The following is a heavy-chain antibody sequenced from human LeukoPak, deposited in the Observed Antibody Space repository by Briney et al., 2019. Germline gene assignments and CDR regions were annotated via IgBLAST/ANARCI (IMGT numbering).Heavy chain of an antibody. CDR3: AREVTNDAFDI. V-gene: IGHV3-33*01. CDR1: GFTFSTYG. CDR2: IWYDGSNK. Sequence: GGSLRLSCAASGFTFSTYGMHWVRQAPGKGLEWVAFIWYDGSNKYYADSVKGRFTISRDNSKNTLFLQMNSLRAEDTAVYYCAREVTNDAFDIWGQGTKVTVSS. D-gene: IGHD4-17*01. J-gene: IGHJ3*02.